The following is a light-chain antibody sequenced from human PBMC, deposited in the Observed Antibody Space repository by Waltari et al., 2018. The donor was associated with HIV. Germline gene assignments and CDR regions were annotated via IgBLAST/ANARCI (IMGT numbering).Light chain of an antibody. CDR2: WAS. J-gene: IGKJ2*01. CDR1: QSVLYSSNNKNY. CDR3: QQYYGSPYT. Sequence: DIVMTQSPDSLAVSLGERATINCKSSQSVLYSSNNKNYLAWYQQKPGQPPKLLIFWASTRESGVPDRFSGSGSGTDFTLTISSPQAEDVAVYYCQQYYGSPYTFGQGTKLE. V-gene: IGKV4-1*01.